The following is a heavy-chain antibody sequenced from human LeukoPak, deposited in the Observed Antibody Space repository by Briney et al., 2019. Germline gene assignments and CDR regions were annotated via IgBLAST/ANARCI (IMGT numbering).Heavy chain of an antibody. V-gene: IGHV5-51*01. CDR3: ARHRKDIGFDS. Sequence: GESLKISCKGSGYSFSSYWIGWVRQMPGKGLEWMGIIYPNDSDTRYSPSFQGQVTISADKSISTAYLQWSSLKASDTAMYYCARHRKDIGFDSWGQGTLVTVSS. J-gene: IGHJ4*02. CDR1: GYSFSSYW. CDR2: IYPNDSDT. D-gene: IGHD2-15*01.